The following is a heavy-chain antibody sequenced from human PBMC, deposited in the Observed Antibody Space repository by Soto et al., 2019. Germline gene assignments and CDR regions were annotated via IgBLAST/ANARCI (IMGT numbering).Heavy chain of an antibody. CDR1: GFTFSSYG. Sequence: GGSLRLSCAASGFTFSSYGMHWVRQAPGKGLEWVAVIWYDGSNKYYADSVKGRFTISRDNSKNTLYLQMNSLRAEDTAVYYCARASHVSYYGSGSYYEFDPWGQGTLVTVSS. CDR2: IWYDGSNK. D-gene: IGHD3-10*01. CDR3: ARASHVSYYGSGSYYEFDP. J-gene: IGHJ5*02. V-gene: IGHV3-33*01.